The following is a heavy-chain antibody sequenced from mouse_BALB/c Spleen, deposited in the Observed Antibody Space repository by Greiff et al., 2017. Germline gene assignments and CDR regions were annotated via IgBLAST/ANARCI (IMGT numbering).Heavy chain of an antibody. CDR3: ARENYGGSDWYFDV. V-gene: IGHV5-6*01. D-gene: IGHD1-1*01. Sequence: EVQVVESGGDLVKPGGSLKLSCAASGFTFSSYGMSWVRQTPDKRLEWVATISSGGSYTYYPDSVKGRFTISRDNAKNTLYLQMSSLKSEDTAMYYCARENYGGSDWYFDVWGAGTTVTVSS. CDR1: GFTFSSYG. J-gene: IGHJ1*01. CDR2: ISSGGSYT.